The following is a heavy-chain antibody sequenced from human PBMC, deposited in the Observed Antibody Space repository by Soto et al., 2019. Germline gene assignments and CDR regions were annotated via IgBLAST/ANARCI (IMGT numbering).Heavy chain of an antibody. Sequence: QVQLVPSGAEVKKPGASVKVSCRASGYTFTSYGINWVRQAPGHGLEWMGWISGYSGITNFAQKFQGRVTMTTDTSTVAAYMELRSLRSDDTVVYYCARDLANSPLAYWGQGTLVTVSS. V-gene: IGHV1-18*04. CDR1: GYTFTSYG. D-gene: IGHD2-8*01. CDR2: ISGYSGIT. CDR3: ARDLANSPLAY. J-gene: IGHJ4*02.